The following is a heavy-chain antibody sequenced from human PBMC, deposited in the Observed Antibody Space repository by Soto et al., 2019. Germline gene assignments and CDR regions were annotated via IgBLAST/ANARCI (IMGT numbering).Heavy chain of an antibody. J-gene: IGHJ4*02. CDR3: ARTPGY. V-gene: IGHV4-61*08. CDR1: GGYVSSGGYF. CDR2: ISYSGST. Sequence: SETLSLTCTVSGGYVSSGGYFWSWIRQPPGKGLEWIGYISYSGSTKYNPSLESRVTISVDTSNKKFSLKLSSVTAADTAVYYCARTPGYWGQGTLVTVSS.